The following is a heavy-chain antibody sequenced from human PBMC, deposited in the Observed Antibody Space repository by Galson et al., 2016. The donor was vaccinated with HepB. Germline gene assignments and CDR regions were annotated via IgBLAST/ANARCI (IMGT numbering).Heavy chain of an antibody. CDR1: GFTVSNDY. Sequence: SLRLSCAASGFTVSNDYMRWVRQAPGKGLEWVSLIYSGGSTSYANSVLGRFTISRDNSKNTLYLQMNSLRDEDTAVYYCARGGAPVAGVWGQGTLVTVSS. V-gene: IGHV3-66*01. CDR3: ARGGAPVAGV. D-gene: IGHD6-13*01. J-gene: IGHJ4*02. CDR2: IYSGGST.